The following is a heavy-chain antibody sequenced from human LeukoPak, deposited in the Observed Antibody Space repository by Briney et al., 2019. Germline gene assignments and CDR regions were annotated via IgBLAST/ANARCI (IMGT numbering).Heavy chain of an antibody. D-gene: IGHD4-17*01. CDR3: ARDFTVTTSSY. CDR2: ISSSSSTI. V-gene: IGHV3-48*01. CDR1: GFTFSSYS. Sequence: QPGGSLRLSCAASGFTFSSYSMNWVRQAPGKGLEWVSYISSSSSTIYYADSVKGRFTISRDNAKNSLYLQMNSLGAEDTAVYYCARDFTVTTSSYWGQGTLVTVSS. J-gene: IGHJ4*02.